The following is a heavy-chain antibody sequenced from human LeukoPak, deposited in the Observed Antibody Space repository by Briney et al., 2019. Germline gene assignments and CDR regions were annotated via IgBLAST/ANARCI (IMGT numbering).Heavy chain of an antibody. CDR1: GYTFNVYA. Sequence: PGGSLRLSCAASGYTFNVYAMHWVRQAPGKGLEGVVVIWYDGSNKYYADSVKGRFTISRDNSKNTLYLQMNSLRAEDTAVYYCARGATTVTTRSAFDYWGQGTLVTVSS. V-gene: IGHV3-33*08. CDR3: ARGATTVTTRSAFDY. CDR2: IWYDGSNK. D-gene: IGHD4-17*01. J-gene: IGHJ4*02.